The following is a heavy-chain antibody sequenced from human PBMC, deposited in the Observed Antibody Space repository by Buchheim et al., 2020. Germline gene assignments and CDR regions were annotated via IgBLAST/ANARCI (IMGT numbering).Heavy chain of an antibody. Sequence: QVQLQESGPGLVKPSGTLSLTCAVSGGSISSSNWWSWVRQPPGKGLEWIGEIYHSGSTNYNPSLKSRVTISVDKSKNQFSLKLSSVTAADTAVYYCASCSPLAYSSSWVFSCYYGMDVWGQGTT. CDR2: IYHSGST. CDR1: GGSISSSNW. J-gene: IGHJ6*02. V-gene: IGHV4-4*02. D-gene: IGHD6-13*01. CDR3: ASCSPLAYSSSWVFSCYYGMDV.